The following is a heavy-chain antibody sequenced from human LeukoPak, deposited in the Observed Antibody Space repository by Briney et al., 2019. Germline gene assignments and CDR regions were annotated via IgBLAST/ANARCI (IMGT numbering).Heavy chain of an antibody. J-gene: IGHJ4*02. D-gene: IGHD3-22*01. Sequence: PGGSLRLSCAASGFTFSSYSMNWVRQAPGKGLEWVSSISSSSSYIYYADSVKGRFTISRDNAKNSLYPQMNSLRAEDTAVYYCARADSSGYYLSYWGQGTLVTVSS. CDR1: GFTFSSYS. CDR3: ARADSSGYYLSY. CDR2: ISSSSSYI. V-gene: IGHV3-21*01.